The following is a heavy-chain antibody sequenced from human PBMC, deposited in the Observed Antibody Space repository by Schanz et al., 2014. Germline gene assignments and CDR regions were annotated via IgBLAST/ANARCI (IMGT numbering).Heavy chain of an antibody. J-gene: IGHJ3*01. V-gene: IGHV3-53*01. D-gene: IGHD1-26*01. CDR1: GFTVSSNS. CDR3: VRYGGTAGTNLAFDV. CDR2: IYINSGST. Sequence: EVQLVESGGCLIQPGGSLRLSCVASGFTVSSNSMSWVRQAPGKGLEWVSSIYINSGSTQYADSVKGRFTISRDSSKYTLFLQMNSLRAEDTAVYFCVRYGGTAGTNLAFDVWGQGTLVTVSS.